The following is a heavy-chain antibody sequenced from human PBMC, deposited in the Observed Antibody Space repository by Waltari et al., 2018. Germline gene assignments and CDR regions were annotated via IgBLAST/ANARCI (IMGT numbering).Heavy chain of an antibody. J-gene: IGHJ5*01. CDR1: GFTFSSYA. Sequence: EVQLLESGGGLVQPGGSLRLSRAASGFTFSSYAMSWVRQAPGKGLEWVANINEDGSEKNYVDSVKGRFTISRDNAKKSLYLQMNSLRAEDMAVYYCASHNNGWFDSWGQGTLVTVSS. CDR3: ASHNNGWFDS. CDR2: INEDGSEK. V-gene: IGHV3-7*01. D-gene: IGHD1-1*01.